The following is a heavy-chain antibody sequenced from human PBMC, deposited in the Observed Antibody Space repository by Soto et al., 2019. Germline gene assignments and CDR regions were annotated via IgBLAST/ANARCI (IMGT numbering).Heavy chain of an antibody. CDR1: GYTFTSHA. Sequence: SCKASGYTFTSHAMHWVRQAPGKGLEWLTVISYDGNIKYYADSVKGRFTVSRDNSKNTLSLQLNSLRDEDTALYYCARALALRYYFDFWGQRTLVTVSS. D-gene: IGHD5-12*01. CDR2: ISYDGNIK. V-gene: IGHV3-30-3*01. CDR3: ARALALRYYFDF. J-gene: IGHJ4*02.